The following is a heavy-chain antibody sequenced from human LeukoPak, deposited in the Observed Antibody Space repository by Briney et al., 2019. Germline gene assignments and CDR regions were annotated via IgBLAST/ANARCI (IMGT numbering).Heavy chain of an antibody. CDR2: ISSSGSTI. J-gene: IGHJ6*02. V-gene: IGHV3-48*03. Sequence: TGGSLRLSCAASGFTFSSYEMNWVCQAPGKGLEWVPYISSSGSTIYYADSVKGRFTISRDNAKNSLYLQMTSLRAEDTAVYYCARESIVVVPAAMTPRYYYYGMDVWGQGNTVTVSS. CDR1: GFTFSSYE. CDR3: ARESIVVVPAAMTPRYYYYGMDV. D-gene: IGHD2-2*01.